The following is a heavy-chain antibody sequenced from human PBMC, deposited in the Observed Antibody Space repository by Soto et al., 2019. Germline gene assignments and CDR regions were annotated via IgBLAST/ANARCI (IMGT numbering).Heavy chain of an antibody. CDR3: AKWERIVGAGTSDY. Sequence: EVQLLESGGGLVQPGGSLRLSCAASGFTFSSYAMSWVRQAPGKGLEWVSAISGSGGSTYYADSVKGRFTISRDNSKNTLYLQMNILRAEDTAVYYCAKWERIVGAGTSDYWGQGTLVTVSS. D-gene: IGHD1-26*01. J-gene: IGHJ4*02. CDR2: ISGSGGST. CDR1: GFTFSSYA. V-gene: IGHV3-23*01.